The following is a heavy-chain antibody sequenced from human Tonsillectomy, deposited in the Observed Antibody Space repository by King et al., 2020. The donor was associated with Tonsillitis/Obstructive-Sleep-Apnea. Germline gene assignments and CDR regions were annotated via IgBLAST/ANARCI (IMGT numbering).Heavy chain of an antibody. Sequence: VQLVQSGAEVKKPGASVKVSCKASGYTFTDYYMHWVRQAPGQGLEWMGWINPNSGGTKYAQKFQGRFTMTRDTSISTAYMERSRLRSDDTAVYYCARVPSIGYFDYCSQGTLVTVSS. D-gene: IGHD1-26*01. CDR1: GYTFTDYY. V-gene: IGHV1-2*02. J-gene: IGHJ4*02. CDR2: INPNSGGT. CDR3: ARVPSIGYFDY.